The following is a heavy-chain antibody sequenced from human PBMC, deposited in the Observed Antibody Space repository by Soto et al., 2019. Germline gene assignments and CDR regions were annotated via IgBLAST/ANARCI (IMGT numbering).Heavy chain of an antibody. Sequence: PSETLSLTCAVSGGSISSGGYSWSWIRHPPGKGLEWIGYIYHSGSTYYNPSLKSRVTISVDRSKNQFSLKLSSVTAADTAVYYCARVVGHDYHYYCGMDVWGQGPTVTVS. CDR1: GGSISSGGYS. J-gene: IGHJ6*02. CDR3: ARVVGHDYHYYCGMDV. CDR2: IYHSGST. V-gene: IGHV4-30-2*01. D-gene: IGHD1-26*01.